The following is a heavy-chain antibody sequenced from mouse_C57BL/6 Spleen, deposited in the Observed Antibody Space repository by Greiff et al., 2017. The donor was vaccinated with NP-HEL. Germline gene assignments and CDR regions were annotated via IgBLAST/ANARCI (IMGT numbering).Heavy chain of an antibody. V-gene: IGHV5-16*01. Sequence: EVMLVESEGGLVQPGSSMKLSCTASGFTFSDYYMAWVRQVPEKGLEWVANINYDGSSTYYLDSLKSRFIISRDNAKNILYLQMSSLKSEDTATYYWARWLRLLYAMDYWGQGTSVTVSS. CDR2: INYDGSST. J-gene: IGHJ4*01. CDR1: GFTFSDYY. D-gene: IGHD3-2*02. CDR3: ARWLRLLYAMDY.